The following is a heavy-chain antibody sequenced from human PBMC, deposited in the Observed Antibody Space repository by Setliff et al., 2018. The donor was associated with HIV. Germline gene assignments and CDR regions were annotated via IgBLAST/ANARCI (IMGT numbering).Heavy chain of an antibody. CDR2: VYSTGSI. CDR3: ARAEGDAYNSLPYFDS. D-gene: IGHD1-1*01. CDR1: GGSMSRFY. V-gene: IGHV4-59*01. J-gene: IGHJ4*02. Sequence: SETLSLTCTVSGGSMSRFYWTWIRQPPGKGLEWIGVVYSTGSINYSPSFRGRLTISLETSENQLSLHLTSVTAADTAVYYCARAEGDAYNSLPYFDSWGPGALVTVSS.